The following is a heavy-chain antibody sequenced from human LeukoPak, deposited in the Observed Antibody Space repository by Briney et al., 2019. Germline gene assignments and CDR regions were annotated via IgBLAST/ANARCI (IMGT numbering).Heavy chain of an antibody. CDR1: GGTFSSYA. CDR2: IIPIFGTA. D-gene: IGHD3-3*01. V-gene: IGHV1-69*05. J-gene: IGHJ4*02. CDR3: ARALVYDFWSGYLGPFDY. Sequence: SVKVSCKASGGTFSSYAISWVRHAPGQGLEWMGGIIPIFGTANYAQKFQGRVTITTDESTSTAYMELSSLRSEDTAVYYCARALVYDFWSGYLGPFDYWGQGTLVTVSS.